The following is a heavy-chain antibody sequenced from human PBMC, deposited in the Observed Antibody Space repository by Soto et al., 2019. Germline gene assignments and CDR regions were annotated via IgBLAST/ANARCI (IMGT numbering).Heavy chain of an antibody. V-gene: IGHV3-30*04. J-gene: IGHJ6*02. CDR2: ISYDGSNS. D-gene: IGHD2-15*01. CDR3: AGGDNYYALGV. CDR1: ASTFSHYL. Sequence: QLQLEESGGGVVQPGRSLRLSCAASASTFSHYLMHWVRQAPGKGLEWVAFISYDGSNSNYADFVEGRFTISRDNPKNMLYLQLSSLRPDDTAVYYCAGGDNYYALGVWGQGTTVTVSS.